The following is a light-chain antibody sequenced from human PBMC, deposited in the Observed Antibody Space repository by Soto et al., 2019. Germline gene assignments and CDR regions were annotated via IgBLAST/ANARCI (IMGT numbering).Light chain of an antibody. CDR2: DAS. J-gene: IGKJ2*01. V-gene: IGKV1-5*01. CDR1: QSITTW. Sequence: DIQMTQSPSTLSASVGDRVTITCRASQSITTWLAWYQQEPGKAPKLLIYDASSLESGVPLRFSGSGSGTEFTLTISSLQPDDFAPYYCQQYNSYPYTFGQGSKLEIK. CDR3: QQYNSYPYT.